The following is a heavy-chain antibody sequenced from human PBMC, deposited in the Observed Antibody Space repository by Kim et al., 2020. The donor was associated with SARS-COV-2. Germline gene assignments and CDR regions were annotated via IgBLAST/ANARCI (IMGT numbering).Heavy chain of an antibody. CDR3: ARCGSGFGELWCYYYGMDV. CDR2: INPSGGST. V-gene: IGHV1-46*01. CDR1: GYTFTSYY. Sequence: ASVNVSCKASGYTFTSYYMHWVRQAPGQGLEWMGIINPSGGSTSYAQKFQGRVTMTRDTSTSTVYMELSSLRSEDTAVYYCARCGSGFGELWCYYYGMDVWGQGTTVTVSS. J-gene: IGHJ6*02. D-gene: IGHD3-10*01.